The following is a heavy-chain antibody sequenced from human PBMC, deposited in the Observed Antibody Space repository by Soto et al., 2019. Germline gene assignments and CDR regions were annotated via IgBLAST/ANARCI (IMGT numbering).Heavy chain of an antibody. V-gene: IGHV3-66*01. J-gene: IGHJ4*02. CDR1: GFTVKSNY. CDR3: ATLTQYDILTGLHPC. Sequence: GGSPELAWAASGFTVKSNYRSLVRQAPGKGLEWVSVIYSDGSTYYADSVKGRFIISRDNSNNPLYFQMNSLRAEDTAVYYCATLTQYDILTGLHPCWGQGTLVTVSS. CDR2: IYSDGST. D-gene: IGHD3-9*01.